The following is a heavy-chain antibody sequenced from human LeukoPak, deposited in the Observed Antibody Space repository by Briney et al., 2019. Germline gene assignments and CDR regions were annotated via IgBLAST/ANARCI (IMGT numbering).Heavy chain of an antibody. Sequence: SGPTLVKPTQTLTLTCTFSGFSLSTSGVGVGWIRQPPGKALEWLALIYWDDDKRYSPSLKSRLTITKDTSKNQVVLTMTNMDPVDTATYYRAHIRLGGFSSVVYGFDPWGQGTLVTVSS. CDR3: AHIRLGGFSSVVYGFDP. D-gene: IGHD6-25*01. CDR2: IYWDDDK. V-gene: IGHV2-5*02. J-gene: IGHJ5*02. CDR1: GFSLSTSGVG.